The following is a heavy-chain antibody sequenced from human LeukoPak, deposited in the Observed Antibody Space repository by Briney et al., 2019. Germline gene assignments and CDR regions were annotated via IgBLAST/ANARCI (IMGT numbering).Heavy chain of an antibody. CDR1: GGSISGYY. CDR3: ARGGLENGYHSNDGFDI. CDR2: IYYSGST. D-gene: IGHD3-22*01. Sequence: SETLSLTCTVSGGSISGYYWSWIRQPPGRGLEWIGYIYYSGSTKYNPSLKSRVTMSVDTSRNQFSLKLSSVTAADTAVYYCARGGLENGYHSNDGFDIWGQGTMVTVSS. J-gene: IGHJ3*02. V-gene: IGHV4-59*01.